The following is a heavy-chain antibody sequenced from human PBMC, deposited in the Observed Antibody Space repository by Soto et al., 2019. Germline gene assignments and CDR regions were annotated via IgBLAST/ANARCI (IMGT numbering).Heavy chain of an antibody. V-gene: IGHV4-31*03. Sequence: QVQLQESGPGLVKPSQTLSLTCTVSGGSISSGGYYWSWIRQHPGKGLEWIGYIYYSGSTYYNPSLRSRVTISVDTSKNQVSRKLSSVTAADTAVYYCASPYGSGAQGAFDIWGQGTMVTVSS. CDR1: GGSISSGGYY. CDR2: IYYSGST. CDR3: ASPYGSGAQGAFDI. D-gene: IGHD3-10*01. J-gene: IGHJ3*02.